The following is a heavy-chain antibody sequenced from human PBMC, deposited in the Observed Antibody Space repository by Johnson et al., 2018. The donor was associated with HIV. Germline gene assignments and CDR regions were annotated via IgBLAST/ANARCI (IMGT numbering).Heavy chain of an antibody. CDR2: ISYDGSTK. CDR3: ATEGEAAAAGPSDALDI. Sequence: QVQLVESGGGVVQPGRSLRLSCVGSGFTFSGYAMHWVRQAPGKGLEWVAFISYDGSTKYYADSVKGRFTISRDNSKNTLYLQMTSLPFEDTAVYYCATEGEAAAAGPSDALDIGGQGTMVTVSS. J-gene: IGHJ3*02. CDR1: GFTFSGYA. D-gene: IGHD6-13*01. V-gene: IGHV3-30-3*01.